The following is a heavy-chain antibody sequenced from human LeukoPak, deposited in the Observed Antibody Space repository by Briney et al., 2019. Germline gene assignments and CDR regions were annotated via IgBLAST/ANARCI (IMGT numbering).Heavy chain of an antibody. J-gene: IGHJ6*02. Sequence: ASVKVSCKASGYTFTGYYMHWVRQAPGQGREWMGWINPNSGGTNYAQKFQGRVTMTRDTSISTAYMELSRLRSDDTAVYYCARISSSGYYYDDYYYGMDVWGQGTTVTVSS. V-gene: IGHV1-2*02. CDR3: ARISSSGYYYDDYYYGMDV. D-gene: IGHD3-22*01. CDR2: INPNSGGT. CDR1: GYTFTGYY.